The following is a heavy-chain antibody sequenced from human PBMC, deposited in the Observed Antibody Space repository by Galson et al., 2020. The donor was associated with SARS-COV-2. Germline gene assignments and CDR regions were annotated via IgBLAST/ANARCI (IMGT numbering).Heavy chain of an antibody. CDR1: GVRLSSKSAT. V-gene: IGHV6-1*01. CDR2: TQYRSHRYN. J-gene: IGHJ2*01. CDR3: AREPPNLDRSGGYGTHWYFDR. D-gene: IGHD6-19*01. Sequence: SQTPSLTRAISGVRLSSKSATWDWTSPSPSRGLEWLGRTQYRSHRYNDYAVSVKHRITINPDTTTNQFSLQLNTVTPEDTAVYYCAREPPNLDRSGGYGTHWYFDRGGRGLLVIGSS.